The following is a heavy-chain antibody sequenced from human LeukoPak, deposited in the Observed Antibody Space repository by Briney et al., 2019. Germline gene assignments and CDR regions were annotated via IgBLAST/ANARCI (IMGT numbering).Heavy chain of an antibody. D-gene: IGHD4-17*01. CDR2: IYYSGTT. J-gene: IGHJ6*03. V-gene: IGHV4-39*07. CDR1: GGSISSSNYY. CDR3: ARAQQFYGDYLEAYYYYMDV. Sequence: PSETLSLTCTVSGGSISSSNYYWGWIRQPPGKGLKWIGNIYYSGTTYYNPSLKSRVTISVDTSENQFSLRLTSVTAADTAVYYCARAQQFYGDYLEAYYYYMDVWGKGTTVTISS.